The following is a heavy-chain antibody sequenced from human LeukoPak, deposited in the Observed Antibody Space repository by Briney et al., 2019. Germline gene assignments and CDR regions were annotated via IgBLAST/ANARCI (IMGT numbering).Heavy chain of an antibody. CDR1: GGTFSSYA. J-gene: IGHJ4*02. V-gene: IGHV1-69*05. Sequence: SVKVSCKASGGTFSSYAISWVRQAPGQGPEWMGRIIPIFGTANYAQKFQGRVTITTDESTSTAYMELSSLRSEDTAVYYCASSKYYYDSSGYYYFDYWGQGTLVTVSS. CDR2: IIPIFGTA. CDR3: ASSKYYYDSSGYYYFDY. D-gene: IGHD3-22*01.